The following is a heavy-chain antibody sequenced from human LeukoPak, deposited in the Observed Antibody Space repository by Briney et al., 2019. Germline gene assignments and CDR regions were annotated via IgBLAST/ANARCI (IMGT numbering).Heavy chain of an antibody. D-gene: IGHD6-19*01. J-gene: IGHJ4*02. CDR3: AKLIITVAWRYFDN. CDR2: ISGSGGST. V-gene: IGHV3-23*01. CDR1: GFTFSSYA. Sequence: GGSLRLSCAASGFTFSSYAMSWVRQAPGKGLEWVSSISGSGGSTDYADSVKGRFTISRDNSKNTLFLQMNSLRAEDTAVYYCAKLIITVAWRYFDNWGQGTLVTVSS.